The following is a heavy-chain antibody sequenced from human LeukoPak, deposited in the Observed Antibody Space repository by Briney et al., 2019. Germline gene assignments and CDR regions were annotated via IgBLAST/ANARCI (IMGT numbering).Heavy chain of an antibody. V-gene: IGHV4-34*01. J-gene: IGHJ4*02. CDR3: ARGRRNTYYYDSSGPVGWDY. CDR2: INHSGST. CDR1: GGSFGGYY. D-gene: IGHD3-22*01. Sequence: PSETLSLTCAVYGGSFGGYYWSWIRQPPGKGMEWIGEINHSGSTNYNPSLKSRVTISVDTSKNQFSLKLSSVTAADTAVYYCARGRRNTYYYDSSGPVGWDYWGQGTLVTVSS.